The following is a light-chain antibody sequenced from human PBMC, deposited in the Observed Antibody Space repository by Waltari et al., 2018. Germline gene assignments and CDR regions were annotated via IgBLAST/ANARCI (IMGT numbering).Light chain of an antibody. J-gene: IGLJ2*01. CDR1: KLGDTY. CDR3: QAWDSSTAV. V-gene: IGLV3-1*01. CDR2: QDN. Sequence: SYELTQPPSVSVSPGQTASITCSGDKLGDTYACWYQQKPGQSPVLVIYQDNKRPSGIPERFSGSNSGNTATLTIIGTQAMDEADYYCQAWDSSTAVFGGGTKQTVL.